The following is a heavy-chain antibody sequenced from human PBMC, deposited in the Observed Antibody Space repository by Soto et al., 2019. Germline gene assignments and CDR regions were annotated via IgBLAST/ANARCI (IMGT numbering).Heavy chain of an antibody. CDR1: VGSISTGGYY. D-gene: IGHD3-3*01. CDR2: IDGSGYT. Sequence: PSETLSLTCTVSVGSISTGGYYWSWILQYPGKGLEWLGYIDGSGYTFYNPSLQSRLTLSMDTSKNQFSLKLSSATAADTAVYFCARKQAGFFYGIDYWGQGTLVTVSS. J-gene: IGHJ4*02. V-gene: IGHV4-31*03. CDR3: ARKQAGFFYGIDY.